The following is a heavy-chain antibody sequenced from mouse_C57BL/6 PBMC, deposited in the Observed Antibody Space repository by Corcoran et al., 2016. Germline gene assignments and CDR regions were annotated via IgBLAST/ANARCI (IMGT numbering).Heavy chain of an antibody. CDR2: IDPANGNN. CDR1: GFNLKNTY. V-gene: IGHV14-3*01. D-gene: IGHD1-1*01. J-gene: IGHJ1*03. Sequence: EVQLQQSVAELVRPGASVKLSCTASGFNLKNTYMHLVKQRPEQGMEWIGRIDPANGNNKYAPKFQGKATITAYTSPNTAYLQLSSLTSEDTASYYRAREPYSDGSSYGYCDVGGTGTTVTVSS. CDR3: AREPYSDGSSYGYCDV.